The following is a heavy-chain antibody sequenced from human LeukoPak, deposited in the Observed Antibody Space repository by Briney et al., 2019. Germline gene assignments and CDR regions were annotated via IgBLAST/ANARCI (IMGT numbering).Heavy chain of an antibody. CDR2: IYDSGST. Sequence: PSETLSLTCTVSGASISSYYWSWIRQPPGKGLEWIGYIYDSGSTNYNPSLKSRVTISVDKSKNQFSLKLSSVTAADTAVYYCARGVAAPGTGGLSWFDPWGQGTLVTVSS. V-gene: IGHV4-59*01. CDR1: GASISSYY. CDR3: ARGVAAPGTGGLSWFDP. J-gene: IGHJ5*02. D-gene: IGHD6-13*01.